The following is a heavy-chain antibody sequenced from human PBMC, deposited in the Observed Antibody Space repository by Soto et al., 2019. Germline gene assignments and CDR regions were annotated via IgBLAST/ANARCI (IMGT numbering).Heavy chain of an antibody. V-gene: IGHV3-33*01. J-gene: IGHJ4*02. CDR3: ARAPFTIYDTSGYYDY. CDR2: IWYDGSKK. CDR1: GFAFSSSG. D-gene: IGHD3-22*01. Sequence: GGSLRLSCAASGFAFSSSGMHWVRQAPGKGLEWVAIIWYDGSKKYYADSVKGRFTISRDNSKNTVYLQMNSLRAEDTAVYYCARAPFTIYDTSGYYDYWGQGTLVTVSS.